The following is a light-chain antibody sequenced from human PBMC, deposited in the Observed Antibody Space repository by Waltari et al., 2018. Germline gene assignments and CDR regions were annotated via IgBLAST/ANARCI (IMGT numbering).Light chain of an antibody. CDR3: SSYTSSTTLLLI. CDR1: SSDVGGYNY. J-gene: IGLJ2*01. CDR2: DVS. V-gene: IGLV2-14*03. Sequence: QSALTQPASVSGSPGQSITISCTGTSSDVGGYNYVSWYQKHPGKAPKLLIYDVSNRASGFASRFSASRSGNTASVIISGLQAEDESDYYCSSYTSSTTLLLIFGGGTKLTVL.